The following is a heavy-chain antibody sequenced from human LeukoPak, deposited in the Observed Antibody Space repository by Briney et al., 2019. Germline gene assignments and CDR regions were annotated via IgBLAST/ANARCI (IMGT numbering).Heavy chain of an antibody. CDR1: GFTFSNYG. V-gene: IGHV3-30*18. CDR3: AKDPGHCSGGSCYSILDY. CDR2: ISSDGSHK. D-gene: IGHD2-15*01. J-gene: IGHJ4*02. Sequence: GGSLRLSCSASGFTFSNYGMHWVRQAPGKGLEWPAVISSDGSHKFYGDSVTGRFTISRDNSKNTLYLQMNSLRPEDTAVYYCAKDPGHCSGGSCYSILDYWGQGTLVTVSS.